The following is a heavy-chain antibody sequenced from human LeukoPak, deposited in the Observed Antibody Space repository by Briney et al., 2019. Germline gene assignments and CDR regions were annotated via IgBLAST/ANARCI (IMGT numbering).Heavy chain of an antibody. D-gene: IGHD6-13*01. CDR3: ARDLYSSSWFDP. CDR2: INHSGSA. V-gene: IGHV4-34*01. J-gene: IGHJ5*02. CDR1: GGSFSGYY. Sequence: SETLSLTCAVSGGSFSGYYWTWIRQPPGKGLEWIGEINHSGSANYNPSLMSRVTISLDTSKNHFSLNLSSVTAADTAVYYCARDLYSSSWFDPWGQGTLVTVSS.